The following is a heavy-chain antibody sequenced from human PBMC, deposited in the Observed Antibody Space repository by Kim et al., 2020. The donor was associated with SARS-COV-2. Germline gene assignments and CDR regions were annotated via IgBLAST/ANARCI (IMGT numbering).Heavy chain of an antibody. D-gene: IGHD6-13*01. CDR1: GGSISSSY. Sequence: SETLSLTCSVSGGSISSSYWSWIRQPPGKGLEYIGYIYYTGSATYNPSLKSRVTISVDKSKNQFSLKLSSVTAADTAVYYCAKYGSSSWTPTLNWFDPWGQGTLVTVSS. CDR3: AKYGSSSWTPTLNWFDP. V-gene: IGHV4-59*13. J-gene: IGHJ5*02. CDR2: IYYTGSA.